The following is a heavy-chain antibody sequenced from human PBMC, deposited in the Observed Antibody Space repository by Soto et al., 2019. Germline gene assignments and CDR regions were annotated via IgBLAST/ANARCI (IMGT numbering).Heavy chain of an antibody. CDR3: ARDGDTSSWSFDF. V-gene: IGHV3-74*01. CDR1: GFTFKSYW. D-gene: IGHD6-13*01. CDR2: INVDGSDT. J-gene: IGHJ4*02. Sequence: EVQLVESGGGLVQPGGSLRLSCVVSGFTFKSYWMHWARQAPGKGLEWVSRINVDGSDTNYGESVKGRFTISRDNAKNTLYLQMHTLRADDTALYYCARDGDTSSWSFDFWGQGTLVTVSS.